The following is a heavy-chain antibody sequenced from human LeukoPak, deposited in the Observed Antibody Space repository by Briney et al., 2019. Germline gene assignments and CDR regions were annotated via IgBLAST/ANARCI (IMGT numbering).Heavy chain of an antibody. V-gene: IGHV1-18*01. CDR2: ISAYNGNT. D-gene: IGHD3-10*01. CDR1: GYTFTSYG. CDR3: ARDSIDYYGSGSYPSGY. Sequence: GASVKVSCKASGYTFTSYGISWVRQAPGQGLEWMGWISAYNGNTNYAQKLQGRVTMTTDTSTSTAYMELRSLRSDDTAVYYCARDSIDYYGSGSYPSGYWGQGTLVTVSS. J-gene: IGHJ4*02.